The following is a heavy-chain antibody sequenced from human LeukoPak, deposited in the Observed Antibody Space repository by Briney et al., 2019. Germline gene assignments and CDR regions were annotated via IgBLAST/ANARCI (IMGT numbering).Heavy chain of an antibody. J-gene: IGHJ5*02. D-gene: IGHD3-10*01. V-gene: IGHV3-11*01. Sequence: PGGSLRLSCAASGFTFSDNYMTWVRQAPGKGLEWVSYIDNSGRTIFYADSVKGRFTISRDNAKNSLYLQMNSLRAEDTAVYYCARGIMVRGVGDWFDPWGQGTLVTVSS. CDR2: IDNSGRTI. CDR1: GFTFSDNY. CDR3: ARGIMVRGVGDWFDP.